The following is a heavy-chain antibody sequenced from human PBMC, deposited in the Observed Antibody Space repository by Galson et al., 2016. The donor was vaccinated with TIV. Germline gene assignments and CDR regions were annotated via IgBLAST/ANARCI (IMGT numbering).Heavy chain of an antibody. J-gene: IGHJ6*02. V-gene: IGHV1-69*13. D-gene: IGHD5-18*01. CDR3: AKCRNTAMDTYYYYYGLDV. CDR2: IIPLFGEA. Sequence: SVKVSCKASGGTFSSFVVTWVRQAPGQGLERLGGIIPLFGEAHYAQKFQGRVTISADESTSTAYMALRSLRSGDTAVYYCAKCRNTAMDTYYYYYGLDVWGQGTTVTVSS. CDR1: GGTFSSFV.